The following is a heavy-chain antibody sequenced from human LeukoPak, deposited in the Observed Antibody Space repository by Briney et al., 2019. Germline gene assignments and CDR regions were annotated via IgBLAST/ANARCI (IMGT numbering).Heavy chain of an antibody. CDR1: GYSISSGYY. J-gene: IGHJ3*02. CDR2: VYHSGST. CDR3: ARDGPYYYDSSGSRTNAFDI. D-gene: IGHD3-22*01. Sequence: PSETLSLTCTVSGYSISSGYYWGWIRQPPGKGLEWIGSVYHSGSTYYNPSLKSRVTISVDTSKNQFSLKLSSVTAADTAVYYCARDGPYYYDSSGSRTNAFDIWGQGTMVTVSS. V-gene: IGHV4-38-2*02.